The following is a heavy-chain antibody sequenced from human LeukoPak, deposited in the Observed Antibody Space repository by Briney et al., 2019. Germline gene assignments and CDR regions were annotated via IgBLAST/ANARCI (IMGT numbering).Heavy chain of an antibody. D-gene: IGHD4-17*01. V-gene: IGHV3-21*01. CDR1: GFTFSSYT. J-gene: IGHJ4*02. CDR2: ISSSSSYI. CDR3: ARDRTTVTTFDY. Sequence: GGSLRLSCAASGFTFSSYTMNWVRQASGKGLEWVSSISSSSSYIYYADSVKARFTISRDNAKNSLYLQVNSLRAEDTAVYYCARDRTTVTTFDYWGQGTLVTVSS.